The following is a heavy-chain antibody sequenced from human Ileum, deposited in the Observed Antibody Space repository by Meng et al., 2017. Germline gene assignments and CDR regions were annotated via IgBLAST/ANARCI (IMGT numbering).Heavy chain of an antibody. Sequence: QVQLQGSGPRLVKPSGTLSLPCAVSGTWWSWVRQPPGKGLEWIGEIFQSGRTNYNPSLKSRVTISIDKSKSQISLQLGAVTAADAAVYSCATSNDRDVYYLGYWGQGTLVTVSS. CDR3: ATSNDRDVYYLGY. D-gene: IGHD3-22*01. CDR1: GTW. CDR2: IFQSGRT. J-gene: IGHJ4*02. V-gene: IGHV4-4*02.